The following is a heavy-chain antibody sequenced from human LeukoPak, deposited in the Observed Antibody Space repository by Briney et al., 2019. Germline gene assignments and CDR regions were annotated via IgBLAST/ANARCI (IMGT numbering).Heavy chain of an antibody. CDR2: IDASGRYT. Sequence: GGSLRLSCAASGFTFSTYAMTWVRQAPGGGLDWVSSIDASGRYTYYTDSVKGRFTISRDNSKNTLYLQMNSLRAEDTAVYYCAKGRISFDYWGQGTLVTVSS. V-gene: IGHV3-23*01. CDR3: AKGRISFDY. CDR1: GFTFSTYA. J-gene: IGHJ4*02. D-gene: IGHD2-15*01.